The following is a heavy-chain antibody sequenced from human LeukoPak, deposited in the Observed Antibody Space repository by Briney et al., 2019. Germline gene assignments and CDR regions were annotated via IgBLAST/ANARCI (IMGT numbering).Heavy chain of an antibody. CDR1: GFTFSSYA. J-gene: IGHJ4*02. Sequence: GGSLRLPCAASGFTFSSYAMSWVRQAPGKGLEWVSAISGSGGSTYYADSVKGRFTISRDNSKNTLYLQMNSLRAEDMAVYYCAKSTVGIAAAGRSDYWGQGTLVTVSS. D-gene: IGHD6-13*01. CDR3: AKSTVGIAAAGRSDY. CDR2: ISGSGGST. V-gene: IGHV3-23*01.